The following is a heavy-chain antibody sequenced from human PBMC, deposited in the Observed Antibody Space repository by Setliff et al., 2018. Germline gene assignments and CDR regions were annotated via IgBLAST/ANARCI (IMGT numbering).Heavy chain of an antibody. Sequence: GASVKVSCKTSGFMFSTYGLSWVRQAPGQAPEWIGCISGYTGDTNYAPKFRDRVSLCLQTNSLRPENTALYYCVRSFPKISSEQGATTFDIWVQGTMVTVSS. J-gene: IGHJ3*02. V-gene: IGHV1-18*01. CDR1: GFMFSTYG. CDR3: EQGATTFDI. D-gene: IGHD3-10*02. CDR2: ISGYTGDT.